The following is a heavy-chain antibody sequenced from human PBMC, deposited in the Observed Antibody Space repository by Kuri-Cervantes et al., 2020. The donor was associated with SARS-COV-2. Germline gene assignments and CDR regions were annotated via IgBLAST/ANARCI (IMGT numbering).Heavy chain of an antibody. CDR2: ISAYNGNT. CDR3: ARLPFNYDILTGYYYYYGMDV. V-gene: IGHV1-18*04. J-gene: IGHJ6*02. CDR1: GYTFTSYG. Sequence: VNTYFKSSGYTFTSYGISWVRQAPGQGLEWMGWISAYNGNTNYAQKLQGRVTMTTDTSTSTAYMELRSLRSDDTAVYYWARLPFNYDILTGYYYYYGMDVWGQGTTVTVSS. D-gene: IGHD3-9*01.